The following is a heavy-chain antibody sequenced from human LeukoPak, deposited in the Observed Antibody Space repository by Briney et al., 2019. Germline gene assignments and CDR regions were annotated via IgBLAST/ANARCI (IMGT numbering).Heavy chain of an antibody. CDR2: ISGSGGST. D-gene: IGHD1-1*01. CDR1: GFTFSSYA. J-gene: IGHJ5*02. Sequence: GGSLGLSCTASGFTFSSYAMSWVRQAPGKGLEWVSAISGSGGSTYYADPVKGRFTISRDNSKNTLYLQMNSLRAEDTAVYYCAKRTTGTTPAKYNWFDPWGQGTLVTVSS. V-gene: IGHV3-23*01. CDR3: AKRTTGTTPAKYNWFDP.